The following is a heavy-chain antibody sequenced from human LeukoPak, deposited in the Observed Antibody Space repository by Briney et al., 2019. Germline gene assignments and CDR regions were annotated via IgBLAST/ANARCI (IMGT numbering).Heavy chain of an antibody. Sequence: GGSLRLSCTASGLTFNNCWMSWVRQTPGKGLEWVANIKQDGSEKYYVDSVKGRFTISRDNAKNSLYLQMNSLRAEDTAVYYCVRIARIAAPICCYYYMDVWGKGTTVTVSS. D-gene: IGHD6-6*01. CDR1: GLTFNNCW. CDR3: VRIARIAAPICCYYYMDV. CDR2: IKQDGSEK. J-gene: IGHJ6*03. V-gene: IGHV3-7*01.